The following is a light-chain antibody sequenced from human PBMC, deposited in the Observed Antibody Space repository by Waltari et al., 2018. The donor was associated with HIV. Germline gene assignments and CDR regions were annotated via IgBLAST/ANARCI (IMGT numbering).Light chain of an antibody. CDR2: EVS. J-gene: IGLJ2*01. Sequence: QSALTQPASVSGSPGQSITISCTGTTSDVGAYNFVSWYQQYPGKAPKLLISEVSNRPSVVSNRFSGSKSANTASLSISGLQAEDEADYYCSSYTSSSTLVVFGGGTKLTVL. V-gene: IGLV2-14*01. CDR1: TSDVGAYNF. CDR3: SSYTSSSTLVV.